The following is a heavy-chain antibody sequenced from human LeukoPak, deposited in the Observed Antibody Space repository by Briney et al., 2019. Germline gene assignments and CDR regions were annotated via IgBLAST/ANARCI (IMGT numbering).Heavy chain of an antibody. CDR2: IRYDGSNK. CDR1: GFTFSSYG. D-gene: IGHD6-19*01. CDR3: AREIQYSSGQAIDY. V-gene: IGHV3-30*02. Sequence: GGSLRLSCAASGFTFSSYGMHWVRQAPGKGLEWVAFIRYDGSNKYYADSVKGRFTISRDNSKNTLYLQMNSLRAEDTAVYYCAREIQYSSGQAIDYWGQGTLVTVSS. J-gene: IGHJ4*02.